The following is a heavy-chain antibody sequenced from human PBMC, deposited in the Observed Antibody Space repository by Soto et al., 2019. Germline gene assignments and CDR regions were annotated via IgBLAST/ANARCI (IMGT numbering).Heavy chain of an antibody. J-gene: IGHJ4*02. CDR1: GFTFGDYA. V-gene: IGHV3-49*03. Sequence: PGGSLRLSCTASGFTFGDYAMSWFRQAPGKGLEWVGFIRSKAYGGTTEYAASVKGRFTISRDDSKSIAYLQMNSLKTEDTAVYYCTRVMIHGRPIVDTISDYWGQGILVTVSS. CDR2: IRSKAYGGTT. D-gene: IGHD5-12*01. CDR3: TRVMIHGRPIVDTISDY.